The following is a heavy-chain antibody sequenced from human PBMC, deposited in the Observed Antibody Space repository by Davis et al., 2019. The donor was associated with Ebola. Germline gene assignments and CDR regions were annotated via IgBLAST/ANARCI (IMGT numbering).Heavy chain of an antibody. CDR2: INHSGST. CDR1: GGSFSGYY. V-gene: IGHV4-34*01. CDR3: AIALSSGWYYFDY. Sequence: PGGSLRLSCAVYGGSFSGYYWSWIRQPPGKGLEWIGEINHSGSTNYNPSLKSRVTISVDTSKNQFSLKLSSVTAADTAVYYCAIALSSGWYYFDYWGQGTLVTVSS. J-gene: IGHJ4*02. D-gene: IGHD6-19*01.